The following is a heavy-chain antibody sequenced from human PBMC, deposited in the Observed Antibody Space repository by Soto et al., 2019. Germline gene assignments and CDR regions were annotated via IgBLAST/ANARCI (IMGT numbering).Heavy chain of an antibody. CDR2: IYYSGST. J-gene: IGHJ4*02. D-gene: IGHD3-10*01. Sequence: PSETLSLTCTVSGGSISSYYWSWIRQPPGKGLEWIGYIYYSGSTNYNPSLKSRVTISVDTSKNQFSLKLSSVTAADTAVYYCAGSGVRGVIRDYWGQGTLVTVSS. CDR3: AGSGVRGVIRDY. CDR1: GGSISSYY. V-gene: IGHV4-59*01.